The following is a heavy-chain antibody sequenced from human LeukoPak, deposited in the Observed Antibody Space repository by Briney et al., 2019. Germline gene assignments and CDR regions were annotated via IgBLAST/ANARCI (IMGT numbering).Heavy chain of an antibody. CDR1: GFTFSNHW. CDR2: IRQDGSAK. CDR3: APQQTYSPYNWFDP. V-gene: IGHV3-7*01. D-gene: IGHD5-12*01. Sequence: PGGSLRLSCAASGFTFSNHWMSWVRQAPGKGLEWVANIRQDGSAKYYGDSVEGRLTISRDNAKNSLYLQMNSLRAEDTAVYYGAPQQTYSPYNWFDPWGQGTLVTVSS. J-gene: IGHJ5*02.